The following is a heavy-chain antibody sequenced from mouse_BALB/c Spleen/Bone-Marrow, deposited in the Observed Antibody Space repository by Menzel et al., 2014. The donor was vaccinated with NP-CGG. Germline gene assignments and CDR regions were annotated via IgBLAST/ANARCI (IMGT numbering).Heavy chain of an antibody. CDR2: IIPSNGRT. J-gene: IGHJ1*01. Sequence: VQLQQSGAELVKPGASVKLSCKSSGYTFTSYWMHWVKQRPGQGLEWIGEIIPSNGRTNYNEKFKSKATLTVDKSSNTAYVQLSSLTSEDSAVYYCARWLLQYFDVWGAGTTVTVSS. D-gene: IGHD2-3*01. CDR3: ARWLLQYFDV. CDR1: GYTFTSYW. V-gene: IGHV1S81*02.